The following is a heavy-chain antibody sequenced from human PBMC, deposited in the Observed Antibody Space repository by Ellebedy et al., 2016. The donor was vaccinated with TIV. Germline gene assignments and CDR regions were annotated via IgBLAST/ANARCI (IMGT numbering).Heavy chain of an antibody. Sequence: ASVKVSXXASGYTFTGYYMHWVRQAPGQGLEWMGWINPNSGGTNYAQKFQGRVTMTRDTSISTAYMELSRLRSDDTAVHYCARSVFRSSSLYFDYWGQGTLVTVSS. V-gene: IGHV1-2*02. CDR1: GYTFTGYY. CDR2: INPNSGGT. CDR3: ARSVFRSSSLYFDY. D-gene: IGHD6-6*01. J-gene: IGHJ4*02.